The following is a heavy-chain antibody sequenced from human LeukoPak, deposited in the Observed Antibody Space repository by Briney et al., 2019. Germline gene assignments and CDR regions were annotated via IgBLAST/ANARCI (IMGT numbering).Heavy chain of an antibody. J-gene: IGHJ6*02. CDR2: ISAYNGNT. CDR3: ARDTALRYFDWPDGRKAYYYGMDV. D-gene: IGHD3-9*01. V-gene: IGHV1-18*01. Sequence: AASVKVSCKASGYTFTSYGISWVRQAPGQGLEWMGWISAYNGNTNYAQKLQGRVTMTTDTSTSTAYMELRSLRSDDTAVYYCARDTALRYFDWPDGRKAYYYGMDVWGQGTTVTVSS. CDR1: GYTFTSYG.